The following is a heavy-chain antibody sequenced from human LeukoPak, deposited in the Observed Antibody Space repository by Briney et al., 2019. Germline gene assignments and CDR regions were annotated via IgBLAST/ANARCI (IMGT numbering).Heavy chain of an antibody. CDR2: ISGSAGTA. J-gene: IGHJ4*02. CDR3: AKQRMIYFDYSVSDFDY. CDR1: GFTFSSYA. Sequence: PGGSLRLSCAASGFTFSSYAMSWVRQAPGKGLERVSAISGSAGTAYYADSVKGRFTISRDNSKNTLYLQVNSLRAEDTAVYYCAKQRMIYFDYSVSDFDYWGQGTLVTVSS. V-gene: IGHV3-23*01. D-gene: IGHD4-4*01.